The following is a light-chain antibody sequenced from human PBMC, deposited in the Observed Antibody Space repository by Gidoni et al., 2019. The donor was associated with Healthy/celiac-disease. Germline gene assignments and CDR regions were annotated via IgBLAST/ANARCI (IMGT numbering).Light chain of an antibody. V-gene: IGKV3-20*01. CDR1: QSVSSSY. CDR3: QQYGSSPRT. CDR2: GAS. J-gene: IGKJ1*01. Sequence: EIVLTQSPGTPSLSPGERATLSCRASQSVSSSYLAWYQQKPGQATRLLIDGASSRTTGSPDRCSGSGSGTYFTLTISRQEPEDVAVYYWQQYGSSPRTFGQGTKVEIK.